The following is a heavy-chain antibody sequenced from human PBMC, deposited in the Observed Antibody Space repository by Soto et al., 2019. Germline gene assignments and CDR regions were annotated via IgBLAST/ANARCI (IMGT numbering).Heavy chain of an antibody. CDR3: ARDYNDFWSGYCLSYYYCDGMDV. J-gene: IGHJ6*02. V-gene: IGHV3-30-3*01. Sequence: GGSLRLSCTASGFTFSSYAMHWVRQAPGKGLEWVAVISYDGSNKYYADSVKGRFTISRDNSKNTLYLQMNSLRAEDTAVYYCARDYNDFWSGYCLSYYYCDGMDVWGQGTTVTVSS. D-gene: IGHD3-3*01. CDR1: GFTFSSYA. CDR2: ISYDGSNK.